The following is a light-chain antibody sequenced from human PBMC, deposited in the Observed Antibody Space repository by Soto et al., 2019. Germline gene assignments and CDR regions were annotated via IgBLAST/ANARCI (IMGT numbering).Light chain of an antibody. Sequence: EVVRTECPATLSVSPGERVTLSCRASQSVSDNLAWYQQKPGQAPRLLIYGTSTRATTIPARFSGSGSGTEFTLTISSLQSEDFAVYYCQQSNNWPYTFGQGTKLDIK. CDR1: QSVSDN. CDR3: QQSNNWPYT. CDR2: GTS. J-gene: IGKJ2*01. V-gene: IGKV3-15*01.